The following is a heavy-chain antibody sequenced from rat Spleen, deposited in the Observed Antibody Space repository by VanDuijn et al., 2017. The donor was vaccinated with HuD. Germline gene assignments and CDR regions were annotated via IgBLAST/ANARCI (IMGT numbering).Heavy chain of an antibody. J-gene: IGHJ3*01. CDR2: ISYDGGNT. CDR1: GFTFSTYG. Sequence: EVQLVESGGGLVQPGRSLKLSCTASGFTFSTYGMAWVRQAPKKGLEWVAYISYDGGNTYYRDSVKGRFTISRDNTKSTLYLQMDSLRSEDTATYYCTTRPYYSSLNWFPYWGQGTLVTVSS. V-gene: IGHV5-20*01. CDR3: TTRPYYSSLNWFPY. D-gene: IGHD1-2*01.